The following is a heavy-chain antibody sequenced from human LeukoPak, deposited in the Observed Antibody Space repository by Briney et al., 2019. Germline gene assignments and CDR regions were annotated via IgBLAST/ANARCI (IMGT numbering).Heavy chain of an antibody. D-gene: IGHD3-10*01. CDR1: GGSISSYY. J-gene: IGHJ5*02. V-gene: IGHV4-59*01. CDR3: ARVVAMYYYGSEPHWFDP. CDR2: IYYSGST. Sequence: SETLSLTCTVSGGSISSYYWSWIRQPPGKGLEWIGYIYYSGSTNYNPSLKSRVTISVDTSKNQFSLKLSSVTAADTAVYYCARVVAMYYYGSEPHWFDPWGQGTLVTVSS.